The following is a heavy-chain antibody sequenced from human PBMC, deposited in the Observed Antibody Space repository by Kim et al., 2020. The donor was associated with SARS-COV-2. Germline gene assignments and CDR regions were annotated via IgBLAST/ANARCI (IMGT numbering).Heavy chain of an antibody. D-gene: IGHD2-21*01. J-gene: IGHJ3*01. CDR1: GDSISTYY. Sequence: AETLSLTCAVSGDSISTYYWSWIRQPPGKGLEWIGYIYFSGNTYHNPSLKSRVTLSVDTSKNQFSLKLSSVTAADTAVYYCARGQGDPGTFVAFDVWGQGTMVTVSS. CDR2: IYFSGNT. V-gene: IGHV4-59*01. CDR3: ARGQGDPGTFVAFDV.